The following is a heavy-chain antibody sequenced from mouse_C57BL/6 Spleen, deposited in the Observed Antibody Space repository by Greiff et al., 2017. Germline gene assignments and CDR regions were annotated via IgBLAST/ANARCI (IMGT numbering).Heavy chain of an antibody. J-gene: IGHJ2*01. Sequence: DVMLVESGGGLVKPGGSLKLSCAASGFTFSDYGMHWVRQAPEKGLEWVAYISSGSSTIYYADTVKGRFTISRDNAKNTLFLQMTSLRSEDTAMYYCARSVTNDYFDYWGQGTTLTVSS. CDR3: ARSVTNDYFDY. CDR1: GFTFSDYG. CDR2: ISSGSSTI. D-gene: IGHD2-2*01. V-gene: IGHV5-17*01.